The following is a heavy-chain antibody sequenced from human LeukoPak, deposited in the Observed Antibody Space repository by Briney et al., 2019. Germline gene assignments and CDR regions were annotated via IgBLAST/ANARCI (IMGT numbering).Heavy chain of an antibody. J-gene: IGHJ4*02. V-gene: IGHV3-53*01. Sequence: GSLRLSCAASGFTVSSNYIWVRQAPGKGLEWVSVIYSGGSTYYADSVRGRFTISRDNSKNTLYLQMNSLRTEDTAVYYCARARLHHRSFDLKTSYYFDYWGQGTLVTVSS. CDR2: IYSGGST. CDR1: GFTVSSNY. D-gene: IGHD6-25*01. CDR3: ARARLHHRSFDLKTSYYFDY.